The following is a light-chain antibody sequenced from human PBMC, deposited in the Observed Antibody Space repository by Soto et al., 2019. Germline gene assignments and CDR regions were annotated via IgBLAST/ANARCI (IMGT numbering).Light chain of an antibody. CDR3: SSYTSTNTLV. CDR2: DVT. CDR1: RSDVGGYNF. V-gene: IGLV2-14*01. Sequence: QSVLTQPASVSGSPGQSITISCTGTRSDVGGYNFVSWYQQHPGKVPKLLIYDVTHRPSGVSNRFSASKSANTASLTISGLQAEDEADYYCSSYTSTNTLVFGGGTKVT. J-gene: IGLJ2*01.